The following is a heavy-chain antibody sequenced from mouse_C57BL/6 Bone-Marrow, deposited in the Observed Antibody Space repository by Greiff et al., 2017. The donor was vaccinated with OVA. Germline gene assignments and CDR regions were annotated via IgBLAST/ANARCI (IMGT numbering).Heavy chain of an antibody. Sequence: QVQLQQSGPGLVAPSQCLYITCTVSGFSFTSYGVSWVRQPPGKGLEWLGVIWGDGSTNYHSALKTRLSISKENSKSQVYLKLNRLQTDDTTTYYCAKPGNYYGSSYDWYFADWGTGTTVTVSS. J-gene: IGHJ1*03. CDR3: AKPGNYYGSSYDWYFAD. V-gene: IGHV2-3*01. CDR1: GFSFTSYG. D-gene: IGHD1-1*01. CDR2: IWGDGST.